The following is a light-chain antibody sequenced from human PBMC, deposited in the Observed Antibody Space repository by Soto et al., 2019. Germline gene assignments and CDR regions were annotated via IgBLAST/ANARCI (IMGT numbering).Light chain of an antibody. CDR2: EVS. CDR1: SSDVGGYKY. CDR3: SSYTSSSTYV. V-gene: IGLV2-14*03. Sequence: QSALTQPASVSGSPGQSITISCIGTSSDVGGYKYVSWYQQHPGKAPKFMIYEVSNRPSGVSNRFSGSKSGNTASLTISGLQAEDEADYYCSSYTSSSTYVFGTGTKVTVL. J-gene: IGLJ1*01.